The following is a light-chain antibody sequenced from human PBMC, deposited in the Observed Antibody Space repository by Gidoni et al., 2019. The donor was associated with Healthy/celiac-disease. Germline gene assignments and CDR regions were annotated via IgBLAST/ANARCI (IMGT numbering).Light chain of an antibody. J-gene: IGKJ4*01. Sequence: IHITQSPSSLSASVGDRVTITCRASKSISSYLNWYQQKPGKAPKLLIYDASSLQSGVPSRFSGSGSGTDFNVTISSLQPEDFATYYCQQSYSTPLTFGGGTKVEIK. CDR3: QQSYSTPLT. V-gene: IGKV1-39*01. CDR1: KSISSY. CDR2: DAS.